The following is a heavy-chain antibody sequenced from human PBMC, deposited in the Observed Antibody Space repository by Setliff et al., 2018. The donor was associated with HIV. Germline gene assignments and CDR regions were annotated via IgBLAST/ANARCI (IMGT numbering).Heavy chain of an antibody. CDR3: AKSQWLRFDILDV. Sequence: GGSLRLSCAASGFTFSSYAMTWVRQAPGKGLEWVSGISGGEKDYVDSVKGRFTISRDNGNSSLFLQMNSLRAEDTAVYYCAKSQWLRFDILDVWGQGTMVTVSS. D-gene: IGHD5-12*01. J-gene: IGHJ3*01. CDR1: GFTFSSYA. CDR2: ISGGEK. V-gene: IGHV3-23*01.